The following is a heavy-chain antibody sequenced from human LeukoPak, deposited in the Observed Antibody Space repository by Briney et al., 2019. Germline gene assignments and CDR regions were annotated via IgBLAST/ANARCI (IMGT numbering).Heavy chain of an antibody. CDR1: GYTFTDSY. V-gene: IGHV1-46*01. D-gene: IGHD3-22*01. CDR3: ARDRYDSSGYYYWFAY. J-gene: IGHJ4*02. CDR2: INPSGGST. Sequence: ASVKVSCKASGYTFTDSYIHWVRQAPGQGLEWMGIINPSGGSTSYAQKFQGRVTMTRDTSTSTVYMELSSLRSEDTAVYYCARDRYDSSGYYYWFAYWGQGTLVTVSS.